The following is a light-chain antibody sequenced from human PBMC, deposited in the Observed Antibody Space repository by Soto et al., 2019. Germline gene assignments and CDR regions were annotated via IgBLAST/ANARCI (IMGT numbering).Light chain of an antibody. Sequence: DIQLTRSPSVLSASVGDTVTITCRASQALSNYLAWYQQKPGKAPDLLIYSASTLQSGVPSRFSGSGSETEFSLTIRALQPEDFATYYCPQLSSYLLAFGGGHKIDIX. V-gene: IGKV1-9*01. CDR1: QALSNY. CDR2: SAS. CDR3: PQLSSYLLA. J-gene: IGKJ4*01.